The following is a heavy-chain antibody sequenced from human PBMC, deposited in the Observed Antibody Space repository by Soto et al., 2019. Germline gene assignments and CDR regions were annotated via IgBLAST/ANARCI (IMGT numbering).Heavy chain of an antibody. CDR1: GFIFSNAW. CDR2: IKSKTNGGTT. Sequence: LRLSCAASGFIFSNAWMSWVRQAPGKGLEWVGRIKSKTNGGTTDYAAPVRGRFSISRDDSKNTLYLQMNSLKTEDTAVYYCTTDDPINRYWGQGTLVTVSS. J-gene: IGHJ4*02. V-gene: IGHV3-15*01. CDR3: TTDDPINRY.